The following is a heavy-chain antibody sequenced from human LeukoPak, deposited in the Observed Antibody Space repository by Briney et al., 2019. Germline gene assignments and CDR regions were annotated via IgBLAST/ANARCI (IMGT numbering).Heavy chain of an antibody. CDR1: GFTFSDYY. CDR3: ARDFRLYNWFDP. CDR2: ISSSGSTI. Sequence: GGSLRLSYAASGFTFSDYYMSWIRQAPGKGLEWVSYISSSGSTIYYADSVKGRFTISRDNAKNSLYLQMNSLRAEDTAVYYCARDFRLYNWFDPWGQGTLVTVSS. J-gene: IGHJ5*02. V-gene: IGHV3-11*01.